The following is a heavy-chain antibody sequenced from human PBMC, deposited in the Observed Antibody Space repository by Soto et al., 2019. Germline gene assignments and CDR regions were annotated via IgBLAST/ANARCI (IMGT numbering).Heavy chain of an antibody. CDR2: ISWNSGSI. Sequence: DVQLVESGGGLVQPGRSLRLSCAASGFTFDDYAMHWVRQAPGKGLEWVSGISWNSGSIGYADSVKGRFTISRDNAKNSLYLQMKSLRAEDTALYYCAKGRAAAGKDAFDIRGQGTMVTVSS. CDR3: AKGRAAAGKDAFDI. CDR1: GFTFDDYA. V-gene: IGHV3-9*01. D-gene: IGHD6-13*01. J-gene: IGHJ3*02.